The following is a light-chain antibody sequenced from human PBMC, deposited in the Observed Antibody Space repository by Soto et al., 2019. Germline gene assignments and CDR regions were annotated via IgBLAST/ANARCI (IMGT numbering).Light chain of an antibody. V-gene: IGLV1-40*01. J-gene: IGLJ2*01. CDR3: QSYDSSLRGSL. Sequence: QSVLTQPPSVSGAPGQRVTISCTGSSSNIGAGYDVHWYQQLPGTAPKVLIYGNNNRPSGVPDRFSGSKSATSASLAITGLQSEDEADYYCQSYDSSLRGSLFGGGTKVTVL. CDR2: GNN. CDR1: SSNIGAGYD.